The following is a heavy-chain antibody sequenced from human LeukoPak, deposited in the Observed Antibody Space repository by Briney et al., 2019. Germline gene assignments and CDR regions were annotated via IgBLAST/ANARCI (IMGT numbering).Heavy chain of an antibody. V-gene: IGHV3-23*01. Sequence: GGSLRLSCAASGFTFSSYAMSWVRQAPGKGLEWVSVISASGGSTYYADSVQGRFTISRDDSKNTLFLQMNSLRAEDTAVYYCATIGRYWGQGTLVTVSS. CDR1: GFTFSSYA. CDR3: ATIGRY. J-gene: IGHJ4*02. D-gene: IGHD2/OR15-2a*01. CDR2: ISASGGST.